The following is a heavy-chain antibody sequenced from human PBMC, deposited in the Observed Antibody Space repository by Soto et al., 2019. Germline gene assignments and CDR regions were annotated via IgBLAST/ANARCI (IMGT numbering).Heavy chain of an antibody. J-gene: IGHJ6*02. CDR1: GFTFSSYG. V-gene: IGHV3-30*18. D-gene: IGHD3-3*01. CDR2: ISYDGSNK. CDR3: AKVSGCFLEWFLGMDV. Sequence: PGGSLRLSCAASGFTFSSYGMHWVRQAPGKGLEWVAVISYDGSNKYYADSVKGRFTISRDNSKNTLYLQMNSLRAEDTAVYYCAKVSGCFLEWFLGMDVWGQGTTVTISS.